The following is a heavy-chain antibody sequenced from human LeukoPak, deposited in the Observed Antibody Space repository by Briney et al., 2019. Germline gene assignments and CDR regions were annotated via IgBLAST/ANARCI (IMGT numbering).Heavy chain of an antibody. CDR3: AKRKGYCSSTSCPSRIGYFDY. V-gene: IGHV3-23*01. D-gene: IGHD2-2*01. CDR1: GFTFSSYA. CDR2: ISGSGGST. J-gene: IGHJ4*02. Sequence: GGSLRLSCAASGFTFSSYAMSWVRQAPGEGLEWVSAISGSGGSTYYADSVKGRFTISRDNSKNTLYLQMNSLRAEDTAVYYCAKRKGYCSSTSCPSRIGYFDYWGQGTLVTVSS.